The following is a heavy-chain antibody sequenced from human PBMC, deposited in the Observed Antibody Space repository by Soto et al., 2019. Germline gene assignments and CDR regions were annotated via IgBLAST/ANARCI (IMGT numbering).Heavy chain of an antibody. CDR1: GFTVSSNY. CDR3: ARDHSNYSTAPIDY. CDR2: IYSGGST. J-gene: IGHJ4*02. Sequence: EVQLVETVGGLIQPGGSLRLSCAASGFTVSSNYMSWVRQAPGKGLEWVSVIYSGGSTYYADSVKGRFTISRDNSKNTLYLQMNSLRAEDTAVYYCARDHSNYSTAPIDYWGQGTLVTVSS. D-gene: IGHD4-4*01. V-gene: IGHV3-53*02.